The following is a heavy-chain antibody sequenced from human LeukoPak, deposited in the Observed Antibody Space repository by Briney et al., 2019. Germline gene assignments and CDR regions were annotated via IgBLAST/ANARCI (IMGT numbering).Heavy chain of an antibody. Sequence: SGGSLRLSCAASGFTFSSYAMNWVRQAPGKGLKWVSVISGSGGSTYYADSVKGRFTISRDNSKNTLYLQMNSLRAEDTAVYFCAKDRGSTTTYYFDYWGQGTLVTVSS. CDR3: AKDRGSTTTYYFDY. D-gene: IGHD2-2*01. J-gene: IGHJ4*02. CDR1: GFTFSSYA. CDR2: ISGSGGST. V-gene: IGHV3-23*01.